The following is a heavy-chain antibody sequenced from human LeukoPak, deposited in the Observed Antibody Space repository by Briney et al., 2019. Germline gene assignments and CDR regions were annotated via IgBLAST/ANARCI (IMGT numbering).Heavy chain of an antibody. V-gene: IGHV5-51*01. CDR1: GYSFTNYW. CDR2: IYPGDSDT. CDR3: ARLGYSGYDTQYY. Sequence: GESLKISCQVSGYSFTNYWIGWVRQMPGKGLEWMGIIYPGDSDTRYSPSFQGQVTISADKSISTAYLQWSSLKASDTAMYYCARLGYSGYDTQYYWGQGTLVTVSS. J-gene: IGHJ4*02. D-gene: IGHD5-12*01.